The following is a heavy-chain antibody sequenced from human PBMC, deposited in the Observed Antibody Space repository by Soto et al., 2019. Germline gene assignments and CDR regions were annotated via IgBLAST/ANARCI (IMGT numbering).Heavy chain of an antibody. J-gene: IGHJ6*03. V-gene: IGHV4-31*03. CDR3: ARSLPGGTVFYMDI. Sequence: QLQLRESGPGLVQPAQTLSLTCTFAGGSITGGFSYWTWVRQHPGKGLEWVGHIYYSGTAYYNPSLKSRVALSVDPSQNRFSLKLSSVTAADTAIYFCARSLPGGTVFYMDIWGEGTTVTVSS. CDR1: GGSITGGFSY. D-gene: IGHD1-26*01. CDR2: IYYSGTA.